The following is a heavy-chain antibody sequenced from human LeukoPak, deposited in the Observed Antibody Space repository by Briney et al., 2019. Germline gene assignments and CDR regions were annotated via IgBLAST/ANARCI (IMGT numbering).Heavy chain of an antibody. D-gene: IGHD2-21*02. CDR2: IYPGDSDP. J-gene: IGHJ3*02. Sequence: GESLKISCKGSGCSFTSYWMGWVRQMHGKGLEGMGIIYPGDSDPRYSPSFQGQVTISADKSISPAYLQWSSLKASDTAMYYCASAYCGGDCYLNDAFDIWGQGTMVTVSS. CDR1: GCSFTSYW. CDR3: ASAYCGGDCYLNDAFDI. V-gene: IGHV5-51*01.